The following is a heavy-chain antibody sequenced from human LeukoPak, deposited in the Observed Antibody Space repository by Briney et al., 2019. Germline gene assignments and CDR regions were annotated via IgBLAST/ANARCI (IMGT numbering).Heavy chain of an antibody. V-gene: IGHV4-34*01. D-gene: IGHD6-13*01. CDR2: INHSGST. CDR3: ARLFRRIAAGGCFDP. CDR1: GRSFSGYY. Sequence: PSETLSLTCAVYGRSFSGYYWSWIRQPPGKGLEWIGEINHSGSTNYNPSLKSRVTISVDTSKNQFSLKLSSVTAADTAVYYCARLFRRIAAGGCFDPWGQGTLVTVSS. J-gene: IGHJ5*02.